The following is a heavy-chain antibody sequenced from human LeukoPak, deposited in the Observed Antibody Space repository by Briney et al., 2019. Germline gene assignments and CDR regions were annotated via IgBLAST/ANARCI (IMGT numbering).Heavy chain of an antibody. CDR1: GLTFSSYS. CDR2: ISSSSSYI. Sequence: GGSLRLSCAASGLTFSSYSMNWVRQAPGKGLEWVSSISSSSSYIYYADSVKGRFTISRDNAKNSLYLQMNSLRAEDTAVYYCARDCDTAMVDDAFDIWGQGTMVTVSS. D-gene: IGHD5-18*01. J-gene: IGHJ3*02. V-gene: IGHV3-21*01. CDR3: ARDCDTAMVDDAFDI.